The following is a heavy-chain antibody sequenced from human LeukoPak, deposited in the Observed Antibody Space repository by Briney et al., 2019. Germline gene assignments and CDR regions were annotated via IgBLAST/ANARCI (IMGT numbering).Heavy chain of an antibody. CDR2: ISGSGGST. D-gene: IGHD6-19*01. Sequence: GGSLRLSCAASGFTFSSYAMSWVRQAPGKGLEWVPAISGSGGSTYYADSVKGRFTISRDNSKNTLYLQMNSLRAEDTAVYYCAKISYSSGWFPASWGQGTLVTVSS. V-gene: IGHV3-23*01. J-gene: IGHJ5*02. CDR1: GFTFSSYA. CDR3: AKISYSSGWFPAS.